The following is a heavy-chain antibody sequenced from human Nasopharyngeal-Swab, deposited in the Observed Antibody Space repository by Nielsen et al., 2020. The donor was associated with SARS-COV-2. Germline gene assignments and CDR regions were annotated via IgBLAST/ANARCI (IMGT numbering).Heavy chain of an antibody. CDR2: IYSSGST. V-gene: IGHV4-59*08. J-gene: IGHJ4*02. CDR3: ARQRYFDA. D-gene: IGHD3-9*01. Sequence: IRQPLGEGLEWIGYIYSSGSTNYNPSLKSRVTISVDTSKNQFSLKLNSVTAADTAVYYCARQRYFDAWGQGTLVTVSS.